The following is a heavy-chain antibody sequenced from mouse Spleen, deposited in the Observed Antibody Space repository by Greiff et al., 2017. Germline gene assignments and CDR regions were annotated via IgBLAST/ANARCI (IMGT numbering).Heavy chain of an antibody. CDR1: GYTFTSYY. CDR2: IYPGDGST. Sequence: QVQLKQSGPELVKPGASVKMSCKASGYTFTSYYIHWVKQRPGQGLEWIGWIYPGDGSTKYNEKFKGKTTLTADKSSSTAYMLLSSLTSEDSAIYFCARAWDGGFGYWGRGTTLTVSS. CDR3: ARAWDGGFGY. V-gene: IGHV1S56*01. J-gene: IGHJ2*01. D-gene: IGHD4-1*01.